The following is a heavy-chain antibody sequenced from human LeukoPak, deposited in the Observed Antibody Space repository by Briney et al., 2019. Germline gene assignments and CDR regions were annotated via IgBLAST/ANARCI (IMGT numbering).Heavy chain of an antibody. V-gene: IGHV4-59*08. CDR3: ARRDQSSSGGD. CDR2: IYYSGST. CDR1: GGSISSYY. J-gene: IGHJ4*02. Sequence: SETLSLTCTVSGGSISSYYWSWIRQPPGKGLEWIGYIYYSGSTNYNPSLKSRVTISVDMSKYQFSLKLSSVTAAGTAVYYCARRDQSSSGGDWGQGTLVTVSS. D-gene: IGHD6-13*01.